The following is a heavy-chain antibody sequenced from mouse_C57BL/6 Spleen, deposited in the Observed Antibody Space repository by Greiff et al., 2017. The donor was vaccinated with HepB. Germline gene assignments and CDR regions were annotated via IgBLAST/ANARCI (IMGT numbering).Heavy chain of an antibody. V-gene: IGHV1-64*01. J-gene: IGHJ2*01. CDR2: IHPNSGST. Sequence: VQLQQPGAELVKPGASVKLSCKASGYTFTSYGMHWVKQRPGQGLEWIGMIHPNSGSTNYNEKFKSEATLTVDKSSSTAYMQLSSLTSEDSAVYYCARDRGFSYFDYWGQGTTLTVSS. D-gene: IGHD3-2*01. CDR1: GYTFTSYG. CDR3: ARDRGFSYFDY.